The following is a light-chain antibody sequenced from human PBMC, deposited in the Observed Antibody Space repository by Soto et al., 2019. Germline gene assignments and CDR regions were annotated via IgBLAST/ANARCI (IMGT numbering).Light chain of an antibody. V-gene: IGKV1-5*01. CDR3: QQYNSL. Sequence: DIQMTQSPSSLSASVGYRVTITCRASQSIGNLLAWYQQKPGKAPKLLIYDASSLESGVPSRFSGSASGTEFTLTISSLQPDDFATYYCQQYNSLFGQGTKGDIK. CDR2: DAS. CDR1: QSIGNL. J-gene: IGKJ1*01.